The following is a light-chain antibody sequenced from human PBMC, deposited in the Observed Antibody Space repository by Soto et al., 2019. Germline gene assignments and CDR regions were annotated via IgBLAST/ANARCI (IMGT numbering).Light chain of an antibody. V-gene: IGKV1-39*01. CDR3: QQRYSTPWT. Sequence: DIQMTQSPSSLSASVGDRVTITCRASQSISSYLNWYQQKPGKAPKLLIYAASSLQSGVPSRFSGSGSGTDFTLTISSLQPEDFATYYCQQRYSTPWTFGRGTKVEIK. CDR2: AAS. CDR1: QSISSY. J-gene: IGKJ1*01.